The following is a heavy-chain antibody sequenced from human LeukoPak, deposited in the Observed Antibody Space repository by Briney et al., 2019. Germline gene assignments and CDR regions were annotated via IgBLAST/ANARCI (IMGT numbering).Heavy chain of an antibody. V-gene: IGHV1-46*01. CDR2: IDPSGGGT. CDR1: GYTFTNSY. CDR3: TIINWNAFDY. Sequence: ASVKVSCKASGYTFTNSYIHWVRQAPGQGLEWMRIIDPSGGGTTYAQKFQGRVAMTRDMSTSTVYMELSSLRSEDTAIYYCTIINWNAFDYWGQGTLVTVSS. D-gene: IGHD1-1*01. J-gene: IGHJ4*02.